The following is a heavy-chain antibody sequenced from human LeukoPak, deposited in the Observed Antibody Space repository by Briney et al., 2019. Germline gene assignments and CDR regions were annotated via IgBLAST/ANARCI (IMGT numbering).Heavy chain of an antibody. CDR3: ARPRQLGIANFDY. Sequence: ASVKVSCKASGYIFIDEYIYWVRQTPGHGLEWMGWINTNTGNPTYAQGFTGRFVFSLDTSVSTAYLQISSLKAEDTAVYYCARPRQLGIANFDYWGQGTLVTVSS. CDR2: INTNTGNP. D-gene: IGHD6-13*01. V-gene: IGHV7-4-1*02. J-gene: IGHJ4*02. CDR1: GYIFIDEY.